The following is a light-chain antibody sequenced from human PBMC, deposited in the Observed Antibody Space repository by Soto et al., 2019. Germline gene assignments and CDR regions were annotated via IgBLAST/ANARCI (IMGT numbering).Light chain of an antibody. J-gene: IGKJ4*01. CDR3: LQALLTALI. CDR1: QSLLHSNGYNY. CDR2: LGS. V-gene: IGKV2-28*01. Sequence: DIVMTQSPLSLPVTPGEPASISCRSSQSLLHSNGYNYLDWYLQKPGQSPQLLIYLGSNRASGVPERFSGSGSGTDFPLKISRVEAEDVGVYYCLQALLTALIFGGGTKAEI.